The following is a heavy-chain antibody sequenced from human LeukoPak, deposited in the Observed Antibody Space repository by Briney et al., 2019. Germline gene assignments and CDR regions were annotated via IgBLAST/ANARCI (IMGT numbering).Heavy chain of an antibody. CDR2: IYYSGST. V-gene: IGHV4-59*12. CDR1: GVSISSYY. CDR3: ARGHYSSSWYRY. J-gene: IGHJ4*02. D-gene: IGHD6-13*01. Sequence: SETLSLTCTVSGVSISSYYWSWIRQPPGKGLEWIGYIYYSGSTNYNPSLKSRVTISVDTSKNQFSLKLSSVTAADTAVYYCARGHYSSSWYRYWGQGTLVTVSS.